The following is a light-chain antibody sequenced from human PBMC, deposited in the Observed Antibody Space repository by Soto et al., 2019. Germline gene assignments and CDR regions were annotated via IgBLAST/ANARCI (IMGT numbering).Light chain of an antibody. CDR2: DAS. V-gene: IGKV1-9*01. CDR1: QGISSY. CDR3: QQYSSYSAWT. Sequence: DIQLIQSPSSLSASVGDRVTITCRASQGISSYLAWYQQKPGKAPKLLIYDASSLQSGVPPRFSGSGSGTEFTLTIRSLQPDDIATYYCQQYSSYSAWTFGEGTKVDI. J-gene: IGKJ1*01.